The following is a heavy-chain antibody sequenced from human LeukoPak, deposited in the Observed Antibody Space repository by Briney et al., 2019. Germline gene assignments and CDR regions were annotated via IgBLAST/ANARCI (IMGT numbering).Heavy chain of an antibody. V-gene: IGHV1-18*01. Sequence: ASVKVSCKASGYSFPSYGISWVRQAPGQGPEWMGWISAYNGNTNYAQKLQGRVTMTTDTSTSTAYMELRSLRSDDTAVYYCARVSIMTLWFGESLHWGQGTLVTVSS. J-gene: IGHJ1*01. D-gene: IGHD3-10*01. CDR1: GYSFPSYG. CDR2: ISAYNGNT. CDR3: ARVSIMTLWFGESLH.